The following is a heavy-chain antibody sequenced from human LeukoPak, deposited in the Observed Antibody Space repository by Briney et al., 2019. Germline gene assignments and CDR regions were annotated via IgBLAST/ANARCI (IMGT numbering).Heavy chain of an antibody. J-gene: IGHJ5*02. V-gene: IGHV3-23*01. CDR3: ARDDLLHRNWFDP. Sequence: GGSLRLSCVASGFTFSGYAMSWVRQAPGKGLEWVSGISGSGGSTYYADSVKGRFTISRDNSKNTLYLRLNSLRVEDTAFYYCARDDLLHRNWFDPWGQGTLVTVSS. D-gene: IGHD3-22*01. CDR2: ISGSGGST. CDR1: GFTFSGYA.